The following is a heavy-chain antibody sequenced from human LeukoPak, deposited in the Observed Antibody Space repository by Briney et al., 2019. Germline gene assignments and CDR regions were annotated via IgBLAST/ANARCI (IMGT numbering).Heavy chain of an antibody. D-gene: IGHD5-18*01. J-gene: IGHJ4*02. CDR2: ISSSGSTI. CDR3: ARWMVTKVDNYFDY. V-gene: IGHV3-48*03. Sequence: GGSLRLSCAASGFTFSSYEMNWVRQAPGKGLEWVSYISSSGSTIYYADSVKGRFTISRDNAKNSLYLQMNSLRAEDTAVYYCARWMVTKVDNYFDYWGQGTLVTVSS. CDR1: GFTFSSYE.